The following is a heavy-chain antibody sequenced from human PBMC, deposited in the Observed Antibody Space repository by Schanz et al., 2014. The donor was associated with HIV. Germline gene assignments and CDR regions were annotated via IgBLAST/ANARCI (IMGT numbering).Heavy chain of an antibody. D-gene: IGHD3-3*01. CDR2: INSDGTII. Sequence: EVKIVESGGGLLQPGGSLRLSCAASGFSFSTYWMHWVRQPPGKGLVCISRINSDGTIIKYADSVKGRFTISRDNAKNTLYLQMDSLRAEDTAVYYCARGGYFDPRSGYEPTIDHWGQGTLVTVAA. CDR3: ARGGYFDPRSGYEPTIDH. J-gene: IGHJ4*02. CDR1: GFSFSTYW. V-gene: IGHV3-74*01.